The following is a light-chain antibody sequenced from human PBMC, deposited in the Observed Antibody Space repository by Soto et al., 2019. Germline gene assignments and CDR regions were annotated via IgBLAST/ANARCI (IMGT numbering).Light chain of an antibody. CDR1: QSVSSSY. CDR2: GAS. J-gene: IGKJ2*01. Sequence: EIVLTQSPGTLSLSPGERATLSCRASQSVSSSYLAWYQQKPGQAPRLLIYGASGRATGIPDRSSGSGSGTDFTLTISRLEPEDFAVYYCQQYGSSPYTFGQGTK. V-gene: IGKV3-20*01. CDR3: QQYGSSPYT.